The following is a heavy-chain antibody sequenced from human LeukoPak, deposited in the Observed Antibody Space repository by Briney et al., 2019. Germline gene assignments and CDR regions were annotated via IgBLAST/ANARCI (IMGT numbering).Heavy chain of an antibody. V-gene: IGHV1-46*01. CDR2: INPSGGST. Sequence: ASVKVSCKASGYTFTSYYMHWVRQAPGQGLEWMGIINPSGGSTSHAQKFQGRVTMTRDMSTSTVYMELSSLRSEDTAVYYCARDRSSSSWPYYFDYWGQGTLVTVSS. D-gene: IGHD6-13*01. CDR3: ARDRSSSSWPYYFDY. J-gene: IGHJ4*02. CDR1: GYTFTSYY.